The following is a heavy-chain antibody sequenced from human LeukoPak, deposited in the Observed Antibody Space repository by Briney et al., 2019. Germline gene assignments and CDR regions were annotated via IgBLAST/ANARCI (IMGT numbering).Heavy chain of an antibody. V-gene: IGHV4-34*01. D-gene: IGHD3-22*01. CDR1: GGSFSGYY. CDR2: INHSGST. Sequence: PSETLSLTCAVYGGSFSGYYWSWIRQPPGKGLEWIGEINHSGSTNYNPSLKSRVTISVDTSENQFSLRLTSVTAADTAVYYCVRLRGSSGPIDHWGQGTLVTVSS. J-gene: IGHJ4*02. CDR3: VRLRGSSGPIDH.